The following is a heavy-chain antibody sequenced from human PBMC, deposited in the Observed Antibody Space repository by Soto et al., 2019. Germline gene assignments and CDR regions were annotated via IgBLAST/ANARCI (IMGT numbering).Heavy chain of an antibody. Sequence: QVQLVQSGAEVKKPGSSVKVSCKASGGTFSSYTISWVRQAPGQGLEWMGRIIPILGIANYAQKFQGRVTKPADKSTSTAHMELSSLRSEDTAVYYCARDDGGYKQYYFDYWGQGALVTVSS. J-gene: IGHJ4*02. CDR1: GGTFSSYT. CDR3: ARDDGGYKQYYFDY. CDR2: IIPILGIA. V-gene: IGHV1-69*08. D-gene: IGHD4-17*01.